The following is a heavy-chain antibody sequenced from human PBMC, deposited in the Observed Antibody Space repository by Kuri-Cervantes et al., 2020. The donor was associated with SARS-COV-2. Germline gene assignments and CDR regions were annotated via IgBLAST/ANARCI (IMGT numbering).Heavy chain of an antibody. CDR2: ISSNGGST. CDR1: GFTFSSYA. CDR3: VKDRSGSGSYYYYFDY. V-gene: IGHV3-64D*08. D-gene: IGHD3-10*01. Sequence: ETLSLTCSASGFTFSSYAMHWVRQAPGKGLEYVSAISSNGGSTYYADSVKGRFTISRDNSKNTLYLQMSSLRAEDTAVYYCVKDRSGSGSYYYYFDYWGQGTLVTVSS. J-gene: IGHJ4*02.